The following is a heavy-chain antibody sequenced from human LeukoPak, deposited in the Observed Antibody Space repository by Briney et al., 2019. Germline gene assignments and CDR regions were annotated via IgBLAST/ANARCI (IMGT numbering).Heavy chain of an antibody. J-gene: IGHJ4*02. D-gene: IGHD1-20*01. V-gene: IGHV3-21*01. CDR1: GFTFSSYS. Sequence: GGSLRLSCAASGFTFSSYSMNWVSQAPGKGLEWVPSISSSSSYIYYADSVKGRFTISRDNAKNSLYLQMNSLRVEDTAVYYCARSTGMGFSNYWGQGTLVTVSS. CDR3: ARSTGMGFSNY. CDR2: ISSSSSYI.